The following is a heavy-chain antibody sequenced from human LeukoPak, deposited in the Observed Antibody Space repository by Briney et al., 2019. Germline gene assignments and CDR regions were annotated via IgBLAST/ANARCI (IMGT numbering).Heavy chain of an antibody. CDR3: ARAGGKDCSSTSCYENYFDY. V-gene: IGHV1-18*01. Sequence: ASVKVSCKASGYTFTSYGISWVRQAPGQGLEWMGWISAYNGNTNYAQKFQGRVTITTDESTSTAYMELSSLRSEDTAVYYCARAGGKDCSSTSCYENYFDYWGQGTLVTVSS. D-gene: IGHD2-2*01. CDR2: ISAYNGNT. CDR1: GYTFTSYG. J-gene: IGHJ4*02.